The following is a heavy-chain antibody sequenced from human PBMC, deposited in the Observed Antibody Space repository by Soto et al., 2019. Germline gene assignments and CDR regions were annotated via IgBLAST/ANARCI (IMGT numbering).Heavy chain of an antibody. V-gene: IGHV3-11*05. CDR3: SRDHHRYSGYDYVDY. Sequence: QVQLVESGGGLVKPGGSLRLSCVASGFTFSDYYMSWIRQAPGKGLEWVSYISSSSSYTNYADSVKGRFTISRDNAXXSRYLQMNSLRAEDTAVYYCSRDHHRYSGYDYVDYWGQGTLVTVSS. J-gene: IGHJ4*02. CDR2: ISSSSSYT. CDR1: GFTFSDYY. D-gene: IGHD5-12*01.